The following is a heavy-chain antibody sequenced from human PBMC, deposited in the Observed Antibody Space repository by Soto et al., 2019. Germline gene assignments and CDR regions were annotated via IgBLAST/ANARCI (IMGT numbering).Heavy chain of an antibody. CDR1: GYTFTSYA. V-gene: IGHV7-4-1*01. Sequence: ASVKVSCKASGYTFTSYAMNWVRQAPGQGLEWMGWINTNTGNPTYAQGFTGRFVFSLDTSVSTAYLQICSLKAEDTAVYYCARGQYYYDSSGYYYGWFDPWGQGTLVTVLL. CDR3: ARGQYYYDSSGYYYGWFDP. J-gene: IGHJ5*02. CDR2: INTNTGNP. D-gene: IGHD3-22*01.